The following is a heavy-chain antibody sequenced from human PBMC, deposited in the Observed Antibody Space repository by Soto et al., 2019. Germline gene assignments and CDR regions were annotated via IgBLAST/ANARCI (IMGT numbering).Heavy chain of an antibody. CDR1: GFTFSSYA. CDR3: ARDLDVVATNYYYYGMDV. D-gene: IGHD2-2*01. J-gene: IGHJ6*02. CDR2: ISYDGSNK. Sequence: GGSLRLSCAASGFTFSSYAMHWVRQAPGKGLEWVAVISYDGSNKYYADSVKGRFTISRDNSKNTLYLQMNSLRAEDTAVYYFARDLDVVATNYYYYGMDVWGQGTTVTVSS. V-gene: IGHV3-30-3*01.